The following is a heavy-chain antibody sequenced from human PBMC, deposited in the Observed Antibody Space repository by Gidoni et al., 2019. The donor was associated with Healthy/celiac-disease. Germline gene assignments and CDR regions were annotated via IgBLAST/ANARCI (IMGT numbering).Heavy chain of an antibody. V-gene: IGHV3-21*01. D-gene: IGHD7-27*01. Sequence: EVQLVESGGGLFKPGGSLRLSCAASGVPFSSYSMNWVRQAPGKGLEWVSSISSSSSYIYYADSVKGRFTISRDNAKNSLYLQMNSLRAEDTAVYYCARGLGIGSDYFDYWGQGTLVTVSS. CDR2: ISSSSSYI. J-gene: IGHJ4*02. CDR3: ARGLGIGSDYFDY. CDR1: GVPFSSYS.